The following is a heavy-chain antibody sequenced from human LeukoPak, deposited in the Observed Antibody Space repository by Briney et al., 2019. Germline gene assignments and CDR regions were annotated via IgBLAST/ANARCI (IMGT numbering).Heavy chain of an antibody. CDR1: GGSFSGYY. D-gene: IGHD3-16*02. CDR3: ARHEGVDVWGSYRPNTFDY. CDR2: ITHSGST. V-gene: IGHV4-34*01. Sequence: SETLSLTCAVYGGSFSGYYWSWIRQSPGKGLEWIGEITHSGSTNYNPSLKSRVTISVDTSKKQFSLKLSSVTAADTAVYYCARHEGVDVWGSYRPNTFDYWGQGTLVTVSS. J-gene: IGHJ4*02.